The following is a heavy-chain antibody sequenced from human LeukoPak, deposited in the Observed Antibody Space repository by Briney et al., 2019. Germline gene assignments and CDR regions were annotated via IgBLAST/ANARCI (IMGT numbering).Heavy chain of an antibody. CDR2: ISDSGNT. J-gene: IGHJ4*02. V-gene: IGHV4-59*01. D-gene: IGHD3-3*01. Sequence: SETLSLTCSVSGSSISNYYWSWIRQSPGKGLEWIGYISDSGNTNYNPSLKSRVTISLDTSKKQFSLKLTFVTAADTAVYYCAREQLIQFDFWNSHYNLFDYWGQGTLVTVSS. CDR3: AREQLIQFDFWNSHYNLFDY. CDR1: GSSISNYY.